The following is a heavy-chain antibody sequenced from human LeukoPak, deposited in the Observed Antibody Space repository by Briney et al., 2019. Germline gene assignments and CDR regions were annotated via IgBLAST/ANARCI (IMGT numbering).Heavy chain of an antibody. Sequence: SQTLSLTCAVSGGSISSGGYSWSWIRQPRGKGLEWIGYIYHSGSTYYNPSLKSRVTISVDTSKNQFSLKLSSVTAADTAVYYCARETGYSYGSGYYYYGMDVWGQGTTVTVSS. CDR3: ARETGYSYGSGYYYYGMDV. CDR1: GGSISSGGYS. CDR2: IYHSGST. V-gene: IGHV4-30-2*01. D-gene: IGHD5-18*01. J-gene: IGHJ6*02.